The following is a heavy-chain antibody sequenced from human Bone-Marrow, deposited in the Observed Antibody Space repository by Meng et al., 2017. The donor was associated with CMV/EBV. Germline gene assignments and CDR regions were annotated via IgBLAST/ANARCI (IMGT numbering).Heavy chain of an antibody. D-gene: IGHD2-15*01. CDR3: AREGVYCSSTSCYLGYCSGGSCYGDY. CDR1: GFTFSSYA. Sequence: GGSLRLSCAASGFTFSSYAMHWVRQAPGKGLEWVAVISYDGSNKYYADSVKGRFTISRDNSKNTLYLQMNSLRAEDTAVYYCAREGVYCSSTSCYLGYCSGGSCYGDYWGQGTLVTVAS. CDR2: ISYDGSNK. V-gene: IGHV3-30*04. J-gene: IGHJ4*02.